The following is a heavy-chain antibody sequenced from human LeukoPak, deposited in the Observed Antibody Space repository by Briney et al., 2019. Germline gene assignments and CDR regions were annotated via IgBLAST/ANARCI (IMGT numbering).Heavy chain of an antibody. D-gene: IGHD3-9*01. Sequence: PSETLSLTCTVSGGSISSSSYYWGWIRQPPGKGLEWIGSIYYSGSTYYNPSLKSRVTISVDTPKNQFSLKLSSVTAADTAVYYCARGMLYYDILTGYRDYYMDVWGKGTTVTISS. CDR1: GGSISSSSYY. V-gene: IGHV4-39*01. CDR2: IYYSGST. CDR3: ARGMLYYDILTGYRDYYMDV. J-gene: IGHJ6*03.